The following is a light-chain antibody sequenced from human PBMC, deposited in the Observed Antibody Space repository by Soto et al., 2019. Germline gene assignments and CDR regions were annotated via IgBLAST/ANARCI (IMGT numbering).Light chain of an antibody. CDR2: GAS. Sequence: IVMTQSPATLSVSPGERATLSCRASQSVTSSYLAWYQQKPGQTPRLLIYGASSRATGIPDRSSGSGSGTDFTLTISKLEPEDFAVYYCQQYGSSPPITFGQGTRLEIK. CDR1: QSVTSSY. J-gene: IGKJ5*01. V-gene: IGKV3-20*01. CDR3: QQYGSSPPIT.